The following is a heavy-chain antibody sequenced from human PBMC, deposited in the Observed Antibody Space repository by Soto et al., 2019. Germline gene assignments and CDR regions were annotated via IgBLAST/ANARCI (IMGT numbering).Heavy chain of an antibody. Sequence: SETLSLTCTVSGGSISSSPYYWGWIRQPPGKGLEWIGNIYYNGNTFYNPSLKSRVTISVDTSKNQFSLKLSSVTAADTAVYYCARHGPLSNNWNQLDYWGQGTLVTVSA. V-gene: IGHV4-39*01. J-gene: IGHJ4*02. D-gene: IGHD1-1*01. CDR3: ARHGPLSNNWNQLDY. CDR2: IYYNGNT. CDR1: GGSISSSPYY.